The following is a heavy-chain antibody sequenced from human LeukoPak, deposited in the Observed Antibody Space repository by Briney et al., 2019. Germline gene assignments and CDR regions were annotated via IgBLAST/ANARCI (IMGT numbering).Heavy chain of an antibody. V-gene: IGHV3-7*03. J-gene: IGHJ5*02. CDR3: AREGIAEPDTNWFDP. CDR1: GFTFSSYW. Sequence: PGGSLRLSCAASGFTFSSYWMSWVRQAPGKGLEWVANIKQDGSEKYYVDSVKGRFTISRDNAKNSLYLQMNSLRAEDTAVYYCAREGIAEPDTNWFDPWGQGTLVTVSS. CDR2: IKQDGSEK. D-gene: IGHD6-13*01.